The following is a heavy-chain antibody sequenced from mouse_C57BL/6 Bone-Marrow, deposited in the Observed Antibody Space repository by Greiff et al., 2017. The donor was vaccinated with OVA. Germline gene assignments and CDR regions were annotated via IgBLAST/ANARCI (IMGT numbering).Heavy chain of an antibody. J-gene: IGHJ3*01. V-gene: IGHV2-2*01. CDR3: ARIEIYDGYYGWFAY. Sequence: VKLVESGPGLVQPSQSLSITCTVSGFSLTSYGVHWVRQSPGKGLEWLGVIWSGGSTDYNAAFISRLSISKDNSKSQVFFKMNSLQADDTAIYYCARIEIYDGYYGWFAYWGQGTLVTVSA. CDR1: GFSLTSYG. CDR2: IWSGGST. D-gene: IGHD2-3*01.